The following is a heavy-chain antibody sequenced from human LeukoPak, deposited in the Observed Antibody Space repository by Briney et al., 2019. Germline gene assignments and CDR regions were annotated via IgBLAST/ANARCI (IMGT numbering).Heavy chain of an antibody. CDR1: GGSISGTNW. Sequence: SETLSLTCGVSGGSISGTNWWSWVRQPPGQGLEWIGEISLAGQTNYNPSLNGRVTMSLDKSSNQLSLHLTSVTAADTATYFCSRESGPFCPFGYWGQRTLVIVSS. CDR2: ISLAGQT. J-gene: IGHJ4*02. V-gene: IGHV4/OR15-8*02. D-gene: IGHD1-26*01. CDR3: SRESGPFCPFGY.